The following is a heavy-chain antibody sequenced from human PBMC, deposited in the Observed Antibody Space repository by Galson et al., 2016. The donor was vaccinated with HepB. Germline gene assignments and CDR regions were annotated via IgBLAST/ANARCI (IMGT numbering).Heavy chain of an antibody. CDR1: GFTFSNYG. J-gene: IGHJ6*04. CDR2: ISRSGDST. Sequence: SLRLSCAASGFTFSNYGMTWVRQAPGKGLEVVSSISRSGDSTDYADSVKGRFTISRDNPKNTLSLQMNSLTADGTAIYYCVQGSTAPAVWGKGTTATVSP. D-gene: IGHD1-26*01. CDR3: VQGSTAPAV. V-gene: IGHV3-23*01.